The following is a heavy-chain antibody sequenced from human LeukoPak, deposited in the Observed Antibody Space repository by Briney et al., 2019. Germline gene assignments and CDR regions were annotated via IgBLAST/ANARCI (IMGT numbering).Heavy chain of an antibody. CDR2: VVSSGST. J-gene: IGHJ3*02. D-gene: IGHD5-12*01. CDR1: GGSLSSTGQY. Sequence: SETLSLTCTVSGGSLSSTGQYWGWIRQPPGKGLELIVTVVSSGSTHYNPSLMSRATIAVDRSKNQFSLKLSSVTSADTAVYYCARDWDGGYDFNAFDIWGPGTVVTVSS. V-gene: IGHV4-39*07. CDR3: ARDWDGGYDFNAFDI.